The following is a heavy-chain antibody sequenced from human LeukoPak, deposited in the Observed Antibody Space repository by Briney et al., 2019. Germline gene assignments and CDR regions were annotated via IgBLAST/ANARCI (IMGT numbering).Heavy chain of an antibody. V-gene: IGHV3-11*01. CDR1: GFTFRDFF. CDR3: ARDSPVPAAIQGYFDY. J-gene: IGHJ4*02. Sequence: GGSLRLSCVASGFTFRDFFMSWIRQTPGKGLECVSYIGSGGTPTYYADSVKGRFTISRDDAKNSLYLQMHSLRAEDTAVYYCARDSPVPAAIQGYFDYWGQGTLVTVSP. D-gene: IGHD2-2*01. CDR2: IGSGGTPT.